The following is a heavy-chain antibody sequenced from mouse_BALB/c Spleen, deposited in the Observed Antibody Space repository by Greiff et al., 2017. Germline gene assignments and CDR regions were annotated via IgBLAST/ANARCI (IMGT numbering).Heavy chain of an antibody. Sequence: QVQLQQPGAELVKPGASVKLSCKASGHTFTSYYMYWVKQRPGQGLEWIGGINPSNGGTNFNEKFKSKATLTVDKSSSTAYMQLSSLTSEDSAVYYCTRHNWYYAMDYWGQGTSVTVSS. CDR3: TRHNWYYAMDY. CDR2: INPSNGGT. J-gene: IGHJ4*01. V-gene: IGHV1S81*02. CDR1: GHTFTSYY. D-gene: IGHD4-1*01.